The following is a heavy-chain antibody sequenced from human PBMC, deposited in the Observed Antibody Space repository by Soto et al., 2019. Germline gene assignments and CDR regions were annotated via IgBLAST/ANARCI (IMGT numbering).Heavy chain of an antibody. V-gene: IGHV1-2*02. CDR2: INPNSGGT. J-gene: IGHJ5*02. CDR1: GYTFSDYY. D-gene: IGHD2-2*01. CDR3: ARIYCTTTTCDSWFDP. Sequence: ASVKVSCKASGYTFSDYYIHWVRQAPGQGLEWMGWINPNSGGTKYAPKFQGGVTISADKATSTAYLQWSSLKASDTAMYFCARIYCTTTTCDSWFDPWGQGTLVNV.